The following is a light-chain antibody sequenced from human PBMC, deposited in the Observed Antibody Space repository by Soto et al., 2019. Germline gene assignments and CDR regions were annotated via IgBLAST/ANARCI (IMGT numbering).Light chain of an antibody. CDR2: GAS. J-gene: IGKJ5*01. CDR3: QQSDSVPIT. CDR1: QTINSN. V-gene: IGKV1-39*01. Sequence: RVTLTCRASQTINSNLNWYQQKPGRAPKLLIYGASSLQSGVPSRFSGSGSGTDFTLSINSLQPDDFAIYYCQQSDSVPITFGQGTRLEIK.